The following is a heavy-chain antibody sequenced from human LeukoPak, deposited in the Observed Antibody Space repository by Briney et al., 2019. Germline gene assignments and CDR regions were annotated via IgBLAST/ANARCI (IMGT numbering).Heavy chain of an antibody. J-gene: IGHJ3*02. CDR3: AKNSWDAFDI. V-gene: IGHV3-9*01. Sequence: PGGSLRLSCAASGFPFDDYAMHWVRQAPGKGLEWVSGISWNSGSIGYADSVKGRFTISRDNAKNSLYLQMNSLRAEDTALYYCAKNSWDAFDIWGQGTMVTVSS. CDR1: GFPFDDYA. CDR2: ISWNSGSI.